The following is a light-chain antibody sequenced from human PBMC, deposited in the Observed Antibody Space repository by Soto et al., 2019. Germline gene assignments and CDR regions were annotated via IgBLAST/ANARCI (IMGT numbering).Light chain of an antibody. Sequence: EIVLTQSPGTLSLSPGKRATVSCRASESVRNSYLAWFQQKPGQAPRLLIYGASNKATGIPDRFSGSGSGTDFTLTISRLEPEDFAVYYCHQYGSSPWTFGQGTKV. CDR2: GAS. CDR1: ESVRNSY. J-gene: IGKJ1*01. CDR3: HQYGSSPWT. V-gene: IGKV3-20*01.